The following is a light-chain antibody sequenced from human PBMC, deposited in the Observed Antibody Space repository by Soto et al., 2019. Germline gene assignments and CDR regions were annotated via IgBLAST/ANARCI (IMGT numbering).Light chain of an antibody. CDR2: GNN. CDR3: SSYASSYIYV. Sequence: QSVLTQPPSVSGAPGQRVTISCTGSSANIGAAYNVDWYQQLPGTAPKLLIYGNNNRPSGVPARFSGSKSGTSASLAIAGPQPEAEADYYCSSYASSYIYVFGTGTKVTVL. CDR1: SANIGAAYN. J-gene: IGLJ1*01. V-gene: IGLV1-40*01.